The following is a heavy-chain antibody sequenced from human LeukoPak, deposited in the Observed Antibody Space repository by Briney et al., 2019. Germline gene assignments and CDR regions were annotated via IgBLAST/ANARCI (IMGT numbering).Heavy chain of an antibody. CDR1: GFTFSSYA. Sequence: GGSLRLSCAASGFTFSSYAMSWVRQAPGKGLEWVSAICGSGGSTYYADSVKGRFTISRDNSKNTLYLQMNSLRAEDTAVYYCAKDHLPYCSGGSCYPIGYWGQGTLVTVSS. D-gene: IGHD2-15*01. CDR3: AKDHLPYCSGGSCYPIGY. J-gene: IGHJ4*02. CDR2: ICGSGGST. V-gene: IGHV3-23*01.